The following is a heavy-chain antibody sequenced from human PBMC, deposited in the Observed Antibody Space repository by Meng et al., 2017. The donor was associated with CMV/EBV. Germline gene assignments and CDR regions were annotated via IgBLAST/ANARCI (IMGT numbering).Heavy chain of an antibody. CDR1: GGSIRSYY. V-gene: IGHV4-59*01. CDR2: IYYSGST. Sequence: GGSIRSYYWSWIRQPPGKGLEWIGYIYYSGSTNYSPSLKSRVTISVDTSKNQCSLKLSSVTAADTAVYYCARGDIVATIRTYWYFDLWGRGTLVTVSS. J-gene: IGHJ2*01. D-gene: IGHD5-12*01. CDR3: ARGDIVATIRTYWYFDL.